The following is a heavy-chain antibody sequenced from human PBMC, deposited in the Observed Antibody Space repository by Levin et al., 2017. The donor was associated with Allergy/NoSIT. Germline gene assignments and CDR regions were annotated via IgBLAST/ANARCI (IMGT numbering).Heavy chain of an antibody. CDR3: AKESFRVRDFDY. D-gene: IGHD3-10*01. CDR1: GFTFNRNG. J-gene: IGHJ4*02. CDR2: ISYDGSNK. V-gene: IGHV3-30*18. Sequence: PGESLKISCAASGFTFNRNGMHWVRQAPGKGLEWVALISYDGSNKYYADSVKGRFTISRDNYKNTLFLQMNSLRSEDTAVYYCAKESFRVRDFDYWGQGTLVTVSS.